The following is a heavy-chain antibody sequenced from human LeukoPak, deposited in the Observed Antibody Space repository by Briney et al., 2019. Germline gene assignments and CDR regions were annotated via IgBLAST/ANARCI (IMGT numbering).Heavy chain of an antibody. J-gene: IGHJ4*02. Sequence: PGRSLRLSCAASGFTFSSYAMHWVRQAPGKGLEWVAVISYDGSNKYYADSVKGRFTISRDNSKNTLYLQMNSLRAEDTALYFCAQWSRYFDYWGQGTLVTVSS. D-gene: IGHD1-26*01. CDR2: ISYDGSNK. V-gene: IGHV3-30*04. CDR1: GFTFSSYA. CDR3: AQWSRYFDY.